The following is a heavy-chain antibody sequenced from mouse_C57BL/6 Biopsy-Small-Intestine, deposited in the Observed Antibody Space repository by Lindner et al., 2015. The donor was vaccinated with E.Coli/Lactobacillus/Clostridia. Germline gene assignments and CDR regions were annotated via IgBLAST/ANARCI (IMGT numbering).Heavy chain of an antibody. D-gene: IGHD6-1*01. CDR3: ARESCTTNACNNFDF. Sequence: SVKVSCKTSEYTFGNYYIHWVRQAPGQGLEWMGLINSRDGTTSLVQAFQGRVTMTRDTSTNTAYMELSSLRSEDTAFYYCARESCTTNACNNFDFWGQGSLVTVSS. V-gene: IGHV1S12*01. CDR2: INSRDGTT. CDR1: EYTFGNYY. J-gene: IGHJ4*01.